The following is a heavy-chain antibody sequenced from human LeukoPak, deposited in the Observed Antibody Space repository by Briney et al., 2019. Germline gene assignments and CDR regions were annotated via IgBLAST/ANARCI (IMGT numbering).Heavy chain of an antibody. D-gene: IGHD1-1*01. CDR1: GYTFSSDG. Sequence: ASVKDSCKASGYTFSSDGFRWVRQAPGQRPEWMGWIAGYNGNTTYSQTHDGRVTMTTDTSTSTAYMELRSLRSDDAAVYYCARRQGTTLNFDYWGQGTLVTVSS. V-gene: IGHV1-18*01. J-gene: IGHJ4*02. CDR3: ARRQGTTLNFDY. CDR2: IAGYNGNT.